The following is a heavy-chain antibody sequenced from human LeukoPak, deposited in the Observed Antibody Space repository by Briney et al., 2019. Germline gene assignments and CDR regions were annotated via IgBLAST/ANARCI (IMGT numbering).Heavy chain of an antibody. CDR2: INHSGST. CDR3: ARGAGPTTIYYYYYYYMDV. Sequence: PSETLSLTCAVYGGSFSGYYWSWVRQPPGKGLEWIGEINHSGSTNYNPSLKSRVTISVDTSKNQFSLKLSSVTAADTAVYYCARGAGPTTIYYYYYYYMDVWGKGTTVTISS. CDR1: GGSFSGYY. V-gene: IGHV4-34*01. J-gene: IGHJ6*03. D-gene: IGHD3-9*01.